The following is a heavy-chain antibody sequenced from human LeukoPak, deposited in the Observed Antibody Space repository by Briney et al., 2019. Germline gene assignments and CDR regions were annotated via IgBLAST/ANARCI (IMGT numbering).Heavy chain of an antibody. CDR1: GGSFSGYY. CDR3: ARGGVYGSGSYYSGYYHYMDV. CDR2: INHSGST. V-gene: IGHV4-34*01. J-gene: IGHJ6*03. D-gene: IGHD3-10*01. Sequence: SETLSLTCAVYGGSFSGYYWSWIRQPPGKGLEWIGEINHSGSTNYNPSLKSRVTISVDTSKNQFSLKLSSVTAADTAVYYCARGGVYGSGSYYSGYYHYMDVWGKGTTVTVSS.